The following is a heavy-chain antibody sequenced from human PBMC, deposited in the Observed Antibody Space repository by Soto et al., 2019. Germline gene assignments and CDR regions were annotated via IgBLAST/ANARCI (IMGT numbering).Heavy chain of an antibody. CDR2: INHSGST. D-gene: IGHD3-22*01. CDR1: GGSFSGYY. Sequence: QVQLQQWGAGLLKPSETLSLTCAVYGGSFSGYYWSWIRQPPGKGLEWMGEINHSGSTNYNPSLKSRVTISVDTSKNQFSLKLSSVTAADTAVYYCARLDSSGYAPRHYLDYWGQGTLVTVSS. V-gene: IGHV4-34*01. J-gene: IGHJ4*02. CDR3: ARLDSSGYAPRHYLDY.